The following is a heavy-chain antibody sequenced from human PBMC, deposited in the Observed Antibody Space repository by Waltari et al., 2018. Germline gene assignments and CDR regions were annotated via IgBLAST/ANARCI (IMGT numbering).Heavy chain of an antibody. CDR2: INSNGRTT. CDR1: GFTFSAYW. D-gene: IGHD6-19*01. J-gene: IGHJ4*02. CDR3: TRRGLHSSGWVY. V-gene: IGHV3-74*01. Sequence: EVQLVESGGGVVQPGGSLRLSCAASGFTFSAYWMHWVRQAPGKGLVWVSRINSNGRTTDYANSVKGRFTVSRDNAKNTLYLQMNSLRAEDTAVYYCTRRGLHSSGWVYWGQGALVTVSS.